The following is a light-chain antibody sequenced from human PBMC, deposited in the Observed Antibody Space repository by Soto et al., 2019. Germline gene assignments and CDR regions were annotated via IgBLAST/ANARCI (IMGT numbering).Light chain of an antibody. V-gene: IGKV3-20*01. CDR2: GAF. J-gene: IGKJ5*01. CDR3: QQYGRSPFN. CDR1: QSVNSNY. Sequence: EIVLTQSPGILSLSPGERATLSCRANQSVNSNYLAWFQQHPGQPPRLLIFGAFSRAIGIPDRFSGSGTGTDFTLSLTRLEPEDFAVYYCQQYGRSPFNFGQGTRLEIK.